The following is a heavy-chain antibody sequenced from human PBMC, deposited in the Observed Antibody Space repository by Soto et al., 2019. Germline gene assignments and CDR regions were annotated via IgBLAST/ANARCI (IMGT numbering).Heavy chain of an antibody. D-gene: IGHD2-15*01. CDR2: ISGSGGST. V-gene: IGHV3-23*01. CDR1: GFTFSSYA. CDR3: AKGFLAVVAAPHGFDY. J-gene: IGHJ4*02. Sequence: SLRLSCAASGFTFSSYAMSWVRQAPGKGLEWVSAISGSGGSTYYADSVKGRFTISRDNSKNTLYLQMNSLRAEDTAVYYCAKGFLAVVAAPHGFDYWGQGTLVTVSS.